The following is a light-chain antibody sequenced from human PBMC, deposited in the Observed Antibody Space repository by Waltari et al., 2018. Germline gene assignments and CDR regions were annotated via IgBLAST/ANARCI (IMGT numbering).Light chain of an antibody. CDR1: RSTIGSNT. Sequence: QSVLTQPPSASGTPGQRVTISCSGSRSTIGSNTVNWYQQLPGTAPKLLIYSNNQRPSGVPDRFSGSKSGTSASLAISGLQSEDEADYYCAAWDDSLNGWVFGGGTKLTAL. CDR2: SNN. CDR3: AAWDDSLNGWV. J-gene: IGLJ3*02. V-gene: IGLV1-44*01.